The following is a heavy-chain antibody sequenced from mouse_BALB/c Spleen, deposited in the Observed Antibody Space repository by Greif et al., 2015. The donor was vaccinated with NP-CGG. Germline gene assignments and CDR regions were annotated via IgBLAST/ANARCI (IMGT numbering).Heavy chain of an antibody. CDR1: GYTFTSSW. CDR2: IHPNSGNT. J-gene: IGHJ2*01. D-gene: IGHD1-1*01. Sequence: VQLQQSGSVLVRPGASVKLSCKASGYTFTSSWMHWAKQRPGQGLEWIGEIHPNSGNTNYNEKFKGKATLTVDTSSSTAYVDLSSLTSEDSAVYYCARSVTTVPDYWGQGTTLTVSS. V-gene: IGHV1S130*01. CDR3: ARSVTTVPDY.